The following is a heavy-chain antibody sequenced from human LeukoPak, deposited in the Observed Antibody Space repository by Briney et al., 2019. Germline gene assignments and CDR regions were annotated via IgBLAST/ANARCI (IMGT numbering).Heavy chain of an antibody. CDR1: GFTVSSHY. J-gene: IGHJ4*02. Sequence: PGRSLRLSCVASGFTVSSHYMSWVRQAPGKGLEWVSAIYTDGSTYYAGSVKGRFTISRDNSENTLYLQMNSLRVEDTAVYYCARDRPAGGVGDFDHWGQGTLVTVSS. D-gene: IGHD3-16*01. V-gene: IGHV3-66*01. CDR3: ARDRPAGGVGDFDH. CDR2: IYTDGST.